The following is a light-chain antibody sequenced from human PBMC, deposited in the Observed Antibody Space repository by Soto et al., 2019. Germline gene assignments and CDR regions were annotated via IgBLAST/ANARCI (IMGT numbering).Light chain of an antibody. Sequence: DIVMTQSPDSLAVSLGERATIHCNSTQSVLYSSNNKSYLAWYQQKQRQPPKLLMHWASTRESGVPGRFSGSGSGIDFSLTISSLQAEDVAVYYCQQYDSAPYTFGQGTKLEMK. V-gene: IGKV4-1*01. CDR2: WAS. CDR3: QQYDSAPYT. CDR1: QSVLYSSNNKSY. J-gene: IGKJ2*01.